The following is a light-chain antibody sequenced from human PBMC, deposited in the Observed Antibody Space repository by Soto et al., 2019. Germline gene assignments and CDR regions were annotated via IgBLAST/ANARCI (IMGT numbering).Light chain of an antibody. CDR1: SSNIGAGFD. CDR2: GNS. V-gene: IGLV1-40*01. CDR3: QSYDSSLSGNYV. Sequence: QSVLTQPPSVSGAPGQRVTISCTGSSSNIGAGFDVHWYQQLPGTAPKLLISGNSNRPSGVPDRFSGSKSGTSASLAITGLQAEDEADYYCQSYDSSLSGNYVFGTGTQLTVL. J-gene: IGLJ1*01.